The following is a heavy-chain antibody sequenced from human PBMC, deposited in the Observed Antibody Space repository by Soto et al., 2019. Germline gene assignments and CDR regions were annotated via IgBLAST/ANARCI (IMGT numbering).Heavy chain of an antibody. Sequence: SETLSLTCAFNVGSFIGYFWSWIRQPPGKGLEWIGEINHGGSTKYIPSLKSRVTISIATSKNQFSLRLSSVTAADTAVYFCARGRYYDSSGLDYWGQGTLVTVSS. CDR3: ARGRYYDSSGLDY. D-gene: IGHD3-22*01. V-gene: IGHV4-34*01. J-gene: IGHJ4*02. CDR2: INHGGST. CDR1: VGSFIGYF.